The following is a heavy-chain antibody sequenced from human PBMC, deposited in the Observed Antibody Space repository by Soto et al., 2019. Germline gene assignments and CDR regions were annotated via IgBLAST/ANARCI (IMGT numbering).Heavy chain of an antibody. J-gene: IGHJ3*02. CDR3: ASHTVTLYSFDI. V-gene: IGHV1-2*04. D-gene: IGHD4-17*01. Sequence: VASVKVSCKASGYTFTGYYRHWVRQAPGQGLEWMGWINPNSGGTNYAQKFQGWVTMTRDTSISTAYMELSRLRSDDTAVYYCASHTVTLYSFDIWGQGTMVTVSS. CDR1: GYTFTGYY. CDR2: INPNSGGT.